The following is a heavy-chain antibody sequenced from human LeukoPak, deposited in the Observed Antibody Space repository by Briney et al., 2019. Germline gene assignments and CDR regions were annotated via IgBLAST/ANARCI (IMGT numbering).Heavy chain of an antibody. CDR2: IHHSGST. CDR1: GGSISTNNW. Sequence: PSGTLSLTCAVSGGSISTNNWWTWVRPPPGKGLEWIGEIHHSGSTDYNPSPKSRVTISPEKTKNQFSLTLTSVTAADTAVYFCARAPLSGSYYTDDFDIWGQGTMVTVSS. D-gene: IGHD1-26*01. V-gene: IGHV4-4*02. CDR3: ARAPLSGSYYTDDFDI. J-gene: IGHJ3*02.